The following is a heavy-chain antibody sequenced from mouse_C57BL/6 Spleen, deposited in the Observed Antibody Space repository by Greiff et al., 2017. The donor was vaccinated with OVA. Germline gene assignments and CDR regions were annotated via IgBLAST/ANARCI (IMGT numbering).Heavy chain of an antibody. CDR3: ARDQKVTPAWFAY. Sequence: EVQLVESGGGLVKPGGSLKLSCAASGFTFSSYAMSWVRQTPEKRLEWVATISDGGSYTYYPDNVKGRFTISRDNAKNNLYLQMSHLKSEDTAMYYCARDQKVTPAWFAYWGQGTLVTVSA. CDR1: GFTFSSYA. V-gene: IGHV5-4*01. J-gene: IGHJ3*01. CDR2: ISDGGSYT. D-gene: IGHD2-2*01.